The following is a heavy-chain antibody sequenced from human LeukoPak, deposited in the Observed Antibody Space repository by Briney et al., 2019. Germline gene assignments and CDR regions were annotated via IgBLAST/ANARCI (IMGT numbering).Heavy chain of an antibody. CDR1: GFTVSSNY. V-gene: IGHV3-66*01. J-gene: IGHJ4*02. Sequence: GGSLRLSCAASGFTVSSNYMSWVRQAPGKGLEWVSVIYSGGSTYYADSVKGRFTISRDNSKNTLYLQMKSLRAEDTAVYYCSRDNEEVVTVAIGYSSSWTFDYWGQGTLVTVS. CDR2: IYSGGST. D-gene: IGHD6-13*01. CDR3: SRDNEEVVTVAIGYSSSWTFDY.